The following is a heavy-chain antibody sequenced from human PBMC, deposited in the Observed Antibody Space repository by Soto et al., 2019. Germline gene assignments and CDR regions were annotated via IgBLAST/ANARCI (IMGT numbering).Heavy chain of an antibody. D-gene: IGHD6-13*01. J-gene: IGHJ4*02. CDR1: GGTFSSYT. V-gene: IGHV1-69*02. CDR3: ATTIAAAATNDY. Sequence: QVQLVQSGAEVKKPGSSVKVSCKASGGTFSSYTISWVRQAPGQGLEWMGRIIPILGIANYAQKFQGRVTITADKSTSTAYMELSSLRTEDTAVYYCATTIAAAATNDYWGQGTLVTVSS. CDR2: IIPILGIA.